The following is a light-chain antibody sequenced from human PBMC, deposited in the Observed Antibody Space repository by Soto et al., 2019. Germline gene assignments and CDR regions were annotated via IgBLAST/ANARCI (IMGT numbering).Light chain of an antibody. J-gene: IGKJ3*01. Sequence: EIVMTQSPATLSVSPGERVTLSCRASQSVSSDLAWYQQKPGQAPRLLIYGASTRATGIPARFSGSGSGTEFTLTISSLQPEDVATYYCQQLNGSFGPGTKVDIK. CDR1: QSVSSD. CDR2: GAS. V-gene: IGKV3-15*01. CDR3: QQLNGS.